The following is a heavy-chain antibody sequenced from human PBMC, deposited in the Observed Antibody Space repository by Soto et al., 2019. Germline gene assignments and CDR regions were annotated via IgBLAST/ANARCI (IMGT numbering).Heavy chain of an antibody. V-gene: IGHV3-30*18. D-gene: IGHD5-18*01. Sequence: QVQLVESGGGVVQPGRSLRLSCAASGFTFSSYGMHWVRQAPGKGLEWVAVISYDGSNKYYADSVKGRFTISRDNSKNPLYLQMNSLRAEDTAVYYCAKGREGGYRYAIPFDYWGQGTLVTVSS. CDR1: GFTFSSYG. CDR3: AKGREGGYRYAIPFDY. J-gene: IGHJ4*02. CDR2: ISYDGSNK.